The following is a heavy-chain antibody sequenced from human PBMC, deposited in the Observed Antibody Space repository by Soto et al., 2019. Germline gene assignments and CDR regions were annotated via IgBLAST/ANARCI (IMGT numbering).Heavy chain of an antibody. CDR1: GGSFSGYY. D-gene: IGHD3-22*01. CDR2: INHSGST. J-gene: IGHJ6*02. Sequence: ETLSLTCAVYGGSFSGYYWSWIRQPPGKGLEWIGEINHSGSTNYNPSLKSRVTISVDTSKNQFSLKLSSVTAADTAVYYCAREEYYYDSSGYYPYGMDVWGQGTTVTVSS. V-gene: IGHV4-34*01. CDR3: AREEYYYDSSGYYPYGMDV.